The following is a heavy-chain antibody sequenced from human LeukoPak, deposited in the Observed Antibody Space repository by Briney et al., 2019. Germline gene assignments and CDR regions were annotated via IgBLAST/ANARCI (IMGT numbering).Heavy chain of an antibody. CDR3: ARAQDFYGSGSYYYYYYCGMDV. J-gene: IGHJ6*02. CDR2: IYYSGST. Sequence: PSQTLSLTCTVSGGSISSGGYYWSWIRQHPGKGLEWIGYIYYSGSTYYNPSLKSRVTISVDTSKNQFSLKLSSVTAADTAVYYCARAQDFYGSGSYYYYYYCGMDVWGQGTTVTVSS. D-gene: IGHD3-10*01. CDR1: GGSISSGGYY. V-gene: IGHV4-31*03.